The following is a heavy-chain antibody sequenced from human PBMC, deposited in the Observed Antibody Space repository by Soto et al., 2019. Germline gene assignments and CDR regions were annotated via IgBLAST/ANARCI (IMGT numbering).Heavy chain of an antibody. D-gene: IGHD4-4*01. V-gene: IGHV3-21*01. CDR1: GXTFSSYR. CDR2: ISSSSSYI. CDR3: ARTVMTTVTTRGYHSPEYGMDV. Sequence: GSLRLSCAASGXTFSSYRMNWVRQAPGKGLELVSSISSSSSYIYYADSVKGRFNISRDNAKNSLYLQMNILRAEDTAVYYRARTVMTTVTTRGYHSPEYGMDVWGQGTTGTVSS. J-gene: IGHJ6*02.